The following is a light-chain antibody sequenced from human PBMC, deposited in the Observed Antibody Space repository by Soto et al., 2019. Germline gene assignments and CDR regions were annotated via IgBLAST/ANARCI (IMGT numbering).Light chain of an antibody. J-gene: IGLJ1*01. V-gene: IGLV2-14*01. Sequence: QSALTQPASVSGSPGQSITISCTGTSSDVGDYNYVSWYQQHPGKAPKLMLYDVSNRPSGISNRFSGSKSGNTASLTISGLQAEDEADYYCSSYTGSSTHFGTGPNLTVL. CDR3: SSYTGSSTH. CDR1: SSDVGDYNY. CDR2: DVS.